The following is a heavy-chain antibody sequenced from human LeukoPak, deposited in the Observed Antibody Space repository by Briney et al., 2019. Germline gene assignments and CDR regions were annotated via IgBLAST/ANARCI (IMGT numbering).Heavy chain of an antibody. CDR1: GGSFSGYY. V-gene: IGHV4-34*01. CDR3: AREVWFGESFDY. D-gene: IGHD3-10*01. CDR2: INHSGST. Sequence: PSETLSLTCAVYGGSFSGYYWSWIRQPPGKGLEWIGEINHSGSTNYNPSLKSRVTISVDTSKNQFSLKLSSVTAADTAVYYCAREVWFGESFDYWGQGTLVTVSS. J-gene: IGHJ4*02.